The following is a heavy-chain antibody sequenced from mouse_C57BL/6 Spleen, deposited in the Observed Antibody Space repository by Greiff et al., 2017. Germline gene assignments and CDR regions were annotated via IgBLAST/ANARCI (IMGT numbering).Heavy chain of an antibody. V-gene: IGHV5-6*01. CDR1: GFTFSSYG. D-gene: IGHD1-1*01. Sequence: EVNVVESGGDLVKPGGSLKLSCAASGFTFSSYGMSWVRQTPDKRLEWVATISRGGSFTYYPDSVKGRFTISRDNAKNTLYLQMSSLKSEDTAMXYCARHEDYYGSRAGFAYWGQGTLVTVSA. CDR3: ARHEDYYGSRAGFAY. CDR2: ISRGGSFT. J-gene: IGHJ3*01.